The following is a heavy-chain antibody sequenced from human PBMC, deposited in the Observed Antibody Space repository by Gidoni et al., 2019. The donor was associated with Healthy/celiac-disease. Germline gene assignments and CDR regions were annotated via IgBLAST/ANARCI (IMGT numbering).Heavy chain of an antibody. V-gene: IGHV3-7*01. CDR1: GFTFSSYW. J-gene: IGHJ3*02. D-gene: IGHD3-22*01. Sequence: EVQLVESGGGLVQPGGSLRLSCAASGFTFSSYWMSWVRQAPGKGLEWVANIKQDGSKKYYVDSVKGRFTISRDNAKNSLYLQMNSLRAEDTAVYYCARYYDSSGYYGPAFDIWGQGTMVTVSS. CDR2: IKQDGSKK. CDR3: ARYYDSSGYYGPAFDI.